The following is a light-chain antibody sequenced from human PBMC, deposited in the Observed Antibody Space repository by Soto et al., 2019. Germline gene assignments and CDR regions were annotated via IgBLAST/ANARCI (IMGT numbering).Light chain of an antibody. J-gene: IGKJ1*01. V-gene: IGKV3-20*01. Sequence: GVTKSRGTLSLSPEERTTVSCRASQSVSSSYLAWYQQKLGQAPRLLIYGTSSRATGVPDRFSGSGSGTDFTLTISRLEPEDFVGDYCKQYGTSLGTFGHGSK. CDR2: GTS. CDR3: KQYGTSLGT. CDR1: QSVSSSY.